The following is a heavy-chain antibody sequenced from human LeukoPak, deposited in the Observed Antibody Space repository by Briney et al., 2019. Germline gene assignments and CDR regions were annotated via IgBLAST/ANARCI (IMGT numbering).Heavy chain of an antibody. D-gene: IGHD2-8*01. CDR3: AREQMIYNAFDI. CDR1: GFTFSDYY. V-gene: IGHV3-11*01. J-gene: IGHJ3*02. CDR2: ISSSGSTI. Sequence: GGSLRLSCAASGFTFSDYYMSWIRQAPGKGLEWISYISSSGSTIYYADSVKGRFTISRDNAKNSLYLQMNSLRAEDTAVYYCAREQMIYNAFDIWGQGTMVTVSS.